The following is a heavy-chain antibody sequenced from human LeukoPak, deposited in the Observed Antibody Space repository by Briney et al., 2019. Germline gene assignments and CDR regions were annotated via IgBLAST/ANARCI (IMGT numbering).Heavy chain of an antibody. J-gene: IGHJ4*02. V-gene: IGHV3-23*01. Sequence: GGSLRPSSAASGFTFSSSAMCGGRQAPGKGLQWVSGISGSGGTTYYADSVKGRFTISRDNFKKTLYLQMNSLRAEDTAVYYCAKDRSVTISYYFDYWGQGTLVTVSS. CDR2: ISGSGGTT. D-gene: IGHD4-11*01. CDR3: AKDRSVTISYYFDY. CDR1: GFTFSSSA.